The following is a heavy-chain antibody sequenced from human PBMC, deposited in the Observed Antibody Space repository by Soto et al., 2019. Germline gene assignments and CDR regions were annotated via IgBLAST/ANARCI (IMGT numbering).Heavy chain of an antibody. J-gene: IGHJ4*02. CDR1: GFTFSKFG. CDR3: XXXXXXXXXXDRRGIGSPFDY. CDR2: ISFDGSTK. Sequence: QVQLVESGGGVVQPGRSLRLSCAASGFTFSKFGMHWVRQAPGKGLEWLAVISFDGSTKYHADSVKGRFTVSRDNXXXXXXXXXXXXXXXXXXXXXXXXXXXXXXXXDRRGIGSPFDYWGQGTLVTVSS. D-gene: IGHD2-2*03. V-gene: IGHV3-33*05.